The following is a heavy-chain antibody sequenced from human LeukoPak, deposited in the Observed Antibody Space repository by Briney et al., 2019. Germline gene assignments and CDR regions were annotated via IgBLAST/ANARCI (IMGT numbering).Heavy chain of an antibody. CDR3: ARVITDYDTLDY. CDR2: IKQDGSEK. CDR1: GFTFSSYW. D-gene: IGHD4-17*01. V-gene: IGHV3-7*01. Sequence: GGSLRLSCAASGFTFSSYWMIWVRQAPGKGLGWVASIKQDGSEKYPVDSVKGRFTLSRDNAKSSLYLQMSSLRAEDTAVYYCARVITDYDTLDYWGQGTLVTVSS. J-gene: IGHJ4*02.